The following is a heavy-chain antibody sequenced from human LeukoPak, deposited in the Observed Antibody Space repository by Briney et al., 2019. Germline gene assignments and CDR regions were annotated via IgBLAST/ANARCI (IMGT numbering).Heavy chain of an antibody. J-gene: IGHJ4*02. CDR2: ISSSSSYI. V-gene: IGHV3-21*01. Sequence: GGFLRLSCAASGFTFSSYSMNWVRQAPGKGLEWVSSISSSSSYIYYADSVKGRFTISRDNAKNSLYLQMNSLRAEDTAVYYCARDLTSSSVDYWGQGTLVTVSS. CDR3: ARDLTSSSVDY. D-gene: IGHD6-6*01. CDR1: GFTFSSYS.